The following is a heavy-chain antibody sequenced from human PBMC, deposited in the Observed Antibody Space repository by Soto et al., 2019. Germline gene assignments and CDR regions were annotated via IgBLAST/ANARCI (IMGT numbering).Heavy chain of an antibody. CDR1: GFDLSSYA. J-gene: IGHJ6*03. Sequence: GGSLRLSCAASGFDLSSYAMHWVRQPPGKGLEWVAGITYDGSNKYYADSVKGRFTISRDNAKNTLYLEMNSLRVEDTADYYCARGAINYYYEYVWGKGTTVTVSS. V-gene: IGHV3-30-3*01. CDR3: ARGAINYYYEYV. CDR2: ITYDGSNK.